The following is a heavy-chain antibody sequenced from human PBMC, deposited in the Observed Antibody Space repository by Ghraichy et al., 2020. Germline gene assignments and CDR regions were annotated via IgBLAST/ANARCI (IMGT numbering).Heavy chain of an antibody. Sequence: SETLSLTCAVYGGSFSGYYWSWIRQPPGKGLEWIGEINHSGSTNYNPSLKSRVTISVDTSKNQFSLKLSSVTAADTAVYYCAREVNDYGDDPWGVGFFDYWGQGTLVTVSS. V-gene: IGHV4-34*01. D-gene: IGHD4-17*01. J-gene: IGHJ4*02. CDR2: INHSGST. CDR3: AREVNDYGDDPWGVGFFDY. CDR1: GGSFSGYY.